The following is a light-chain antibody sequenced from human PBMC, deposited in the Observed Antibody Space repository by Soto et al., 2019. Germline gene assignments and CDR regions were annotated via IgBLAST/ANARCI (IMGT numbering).Light chain of an antibody. J-gene: IGKJ1*01. CDR2: AAA. CDR3: QQRYSTPLT. V-gene: IGKV1-39*01. CDR1: QSISSY. Sequence: IQRPQSQSTGSASVGDRVPITCRARQSISSYLYWWQQKPGRAATLLIYAAASLQSGVLSRCCGSGACADFTLIISSLLHEDFLTDYYQQRYSTPLTFGQGTKVDIK.